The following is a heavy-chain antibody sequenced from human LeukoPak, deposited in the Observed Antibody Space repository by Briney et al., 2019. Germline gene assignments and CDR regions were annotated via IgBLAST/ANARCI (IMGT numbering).Heavy chain of an antibody. V-gene: IGHV4-34*01. J-gene: IGHJ4*02. Sequence: PSETLSLTCAVYGGSFSGYYWSWIRQPPGKGLEWIGEINHSGSTNYNPSLKSRVTISVDTSKNQFSLKLSSVTAADTAVYYCAREGYYYDSSGYLYWGQGTLVTVSS. CDR3: AREGYYYDSSGYLY. CDR2: INHSGST. CDR1: GGSFSGYY. D-gene: IGHD3-22*01.